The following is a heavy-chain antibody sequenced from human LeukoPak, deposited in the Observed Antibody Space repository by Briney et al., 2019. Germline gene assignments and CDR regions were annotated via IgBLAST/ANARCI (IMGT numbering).Heavy chain of an antibody. CDR1: GFTFTYFG. CDR3: ARGDPCFDY. V-gene: IGHV3-30*02. Sequence: GGSLRLSCAASGFTFTYFGMHWVRQAPGKGLEWVAFIRFDGGDKYYAGSVKGRFTISRDNSNNILYLQMNNLRAEDTAVYYCARGDPCFDYWGQGTLVTVSS. CDR2: IRFDGGDK. J-gene: IGHJ4*02.